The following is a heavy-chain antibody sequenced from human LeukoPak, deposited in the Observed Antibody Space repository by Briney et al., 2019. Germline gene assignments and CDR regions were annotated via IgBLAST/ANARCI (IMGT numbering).Heavy chain of an antibody. CDR3: ATISAGIRGASAP. CDR2: VDPEDGKT. CDR1: GYIFTEYY. D-gene: IGHD3-10*01. J-gene: IGHJ1*01. V-gene: IGHV1-69-2*01. Sequence: GASVKISCKTSGYIFTEYYIHWVQEAPGKGLEWMGRVDPEDGKTKYSEKFQGRVTLTADTSTDTAYMQLGRLTSEDTAVYYCATISAGIRGASAPWGQGTLVTVSS.